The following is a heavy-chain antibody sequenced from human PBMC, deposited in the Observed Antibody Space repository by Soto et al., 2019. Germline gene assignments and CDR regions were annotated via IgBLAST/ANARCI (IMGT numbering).Heavy chain of an antibody. V-gene: IGHV1-69*12. Sequence: QVQLVQSGAEVKKPGSSVKVSCKASGGTFSSYAISWVRQAPGQGLEWMGGIIPIFGTANYAQKFQGRVTITADEYTSTAYMELSSLRSEDTAVYYCASQYCSGGSCYSEVGWFDPWGKGTLVTVSS. CDR1: GGTFSSYA. D-gene: IGHD2-15*01. CDR2: IIPIFGTA. CDR3: ASQYCSGGSCYSEVGWFDP. J-gene: IGHJ5*02.